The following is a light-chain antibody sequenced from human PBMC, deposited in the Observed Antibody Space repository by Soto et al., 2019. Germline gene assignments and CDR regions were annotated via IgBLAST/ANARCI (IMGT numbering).Light chain of an antibody. V-gene: IGKV3-20*01. CDR2: GAS. Sequence: EMALTQSPGTRSLSPGERATLSCRATQSVSSKYIAWYQQTPGQAPRLLIYGASNRATGIADRFSGSGSGTDFTLTISRLEPEDFAVYFCQQYGRSPPFAFGQGTKVEIK. J-gene: IGKJ2*01. CDR3: QQYGRSPPFA. CDR1: QSVSSKY.